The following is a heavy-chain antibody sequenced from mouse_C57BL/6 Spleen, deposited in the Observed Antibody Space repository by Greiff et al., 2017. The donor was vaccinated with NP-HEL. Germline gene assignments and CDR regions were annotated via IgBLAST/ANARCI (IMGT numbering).Heavy chain of an antibody. D-gene: IGHD2-1*01. CDR2: IDPSDSYT. V-gene: IGHV1-59*01. CDR1: GYTFTSSW. J-gene: IGHJ1*03. Sequence: QVQLQQPGAELVRPGTSVKLSCKASGYTFTSSWLHWVKQRPGQGLEWIGVIDPSDSYTNYNQKFKGKATLTVDTSSSTAYMQLSSLTSEDSAVYYCAFYYGNFSDWYFDVWGTGTTVTVSS. CDR3: AFYYGNFSDWYFDV.